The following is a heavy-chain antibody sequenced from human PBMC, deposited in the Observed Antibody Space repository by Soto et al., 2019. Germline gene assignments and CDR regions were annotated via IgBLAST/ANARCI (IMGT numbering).Heavy chain of an antibody. D-gene: IGHD3-10*01. CDR2: IYSGGTT. J-gene: IGHJ4*02. V-gene: IGHV3-66*01. CDR3: ARGLVRAFFDY. CDR1: GFTVSNYY. Sequence: GGSLRLSCAVSGFTVSNYYMSWVRQAPGKGLEWVSIIYSGGTTYYADSVKRRFTISRDTSKNTVFFQMNSLRAEDTAVYYCARGLVRAFFDYWGQGTLVTVSS.